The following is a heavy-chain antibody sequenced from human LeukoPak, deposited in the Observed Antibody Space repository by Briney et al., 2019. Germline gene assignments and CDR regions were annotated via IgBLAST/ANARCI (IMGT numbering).Heavy chain of an antibody. CDR3: AKDRVAAALLIFDY. CDR1: GFALSSYS. Sequence: PGGSLRLSCAASGFALSSYSMSWVRQAPGKGLEWVSAISGSGGSTYYADSVKGRFTISRDNSKNTLYLQMNSLRAEDTAVYYCAKDRVAAALLIFDYWGQGTLVTVSS. J-gene: IGHJ4*02. D-gene: IGHD2-15*01. V-gene: IGHV3-23*01. CDR2: ISGSGGST.